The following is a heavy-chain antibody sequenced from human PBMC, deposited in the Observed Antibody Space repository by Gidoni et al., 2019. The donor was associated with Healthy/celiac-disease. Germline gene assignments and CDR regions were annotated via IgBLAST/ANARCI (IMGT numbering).Heavy chain of an antibody. V-gene: IGHV4-34*01. Sequence: QVQLQQWGAGLLKPSETLSLTCAVYGGSFSGYYWSWIRQPPGKGLEWIGEINHSGSTNYNPSLKSRVTISVDTSKNQFSLKLSSVTAADTAVYYCARVLRTIRYFDSFPRRGGHFDYWGQGTLVTVSS. CDR2: INHSGST. J-gene: IGHJ4*02. D-gene: IGHD3-9*01. CDR1: GGSFSGYY. CDR3: ARVLRTIRYFDSFPRRGGHFDY.